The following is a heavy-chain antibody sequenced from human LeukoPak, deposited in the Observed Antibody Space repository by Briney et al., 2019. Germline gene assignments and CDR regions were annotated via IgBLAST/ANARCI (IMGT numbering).Heavy chain of an antibody. CDR1: GFTFSSYA. J-gene: IGHJ4*02. Sequence: GGSLRLSCAASGFTFSSYAMHWVRQAPGKGLEWVAVISYDGSNKYYADSVKGRFTISRDNSKNTLYLQMNGLRAEDTAAYHCAKGDFWSGYYNNPFFDNWGRGTLVTVSS. V-gene: IGHV3-30-3*01. D-gene: IGHD3-3*01. CDR3: AKGDFWSGYYNNPFFDN. CDR2: ISYDGSNK.